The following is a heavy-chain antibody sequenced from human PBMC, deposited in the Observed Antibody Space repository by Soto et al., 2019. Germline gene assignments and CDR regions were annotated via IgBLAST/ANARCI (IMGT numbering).Heavy chain of an antibody. D-gene: IGHD3-16*01. CDR1: GDSISGDYY. CDR2: VFHTGST. J-gene: IGHJ5*02. CDR3: ARQLQYSYDS. Sequence: SETLSLTCSISGDSISGDYYWGWIRQPPGKGLQWIGVVFHTGSTHYSPSLKSRVSISLDTSKKLFSLRLTSVTAADAAVYYCARQLQYSYDSWGPGILVTVSS. V-gene: IGHV4-38-2*01.